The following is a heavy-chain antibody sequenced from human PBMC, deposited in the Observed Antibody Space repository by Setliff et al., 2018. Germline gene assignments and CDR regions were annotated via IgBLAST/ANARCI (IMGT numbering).Heavy chain of an antibody. V-gene: IGHV2-70*11. D-gene: IGHD3-22*01. Sequence: FSLSTSGMCVSWIRQPPGKALEWLARIDWDDEKSYSTSLKSRLTTSKDTSKSQVVLTMTNMDPVDTATYYCARMDSSGYGGAFDIWGQGTMVTVSS. CDR1: FSLSTSGMC. J-gene: IGHJ3*02. CDR3: ARMDSSGYGGAFDI. CDR2: IDWDDEK.